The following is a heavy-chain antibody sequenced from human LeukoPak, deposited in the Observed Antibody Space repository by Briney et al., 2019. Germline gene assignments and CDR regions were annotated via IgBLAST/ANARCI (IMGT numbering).Heavy chain of an antibody. V-gene: IGHV4-4*07. Sequence: PSETLSLTCTVSGGSISTFYWSWIRQPAGKGLEWIGRIHTSGSTNYNPSLKSRVTMSVDTSKNQFSLRLSSVTAADTAVYYCARSGIAAAGTWFDPWGQGTLVTVSS. J-gene: IGHJ5*02. CDR3: ARSGIAAAGTWFDP. CDR2: IHTSGST. CDR1: GGSISTFY. D-gene: IGHD6-13*01.